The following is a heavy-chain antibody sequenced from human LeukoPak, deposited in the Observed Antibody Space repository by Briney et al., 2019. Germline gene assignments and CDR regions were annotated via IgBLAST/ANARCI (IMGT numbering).Heavy chain of an antibody. Sequence: SETLSLTCTVSGGSISSGDYYWSWIRQPPGKGLEWIGEINHSGSTNYNPSLKSRVTISVDTSKNQFSLKLSSVTAADTAVYYCARERYYYDSSGYHRFFDYWGQGTLVTVSS. D-gene: IGHD3-22*01. J-gene: IGHJ4*02. V-gene: IGHV4-39*07. CDR2: INHSGST. CDR3: ARERYYYDSSGYHRFFDY. CDR1: GGSISSGDYY.